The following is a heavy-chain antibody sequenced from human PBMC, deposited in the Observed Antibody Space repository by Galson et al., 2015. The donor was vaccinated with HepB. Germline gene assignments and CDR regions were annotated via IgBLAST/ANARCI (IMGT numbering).Heavy chain of an antibody. CDR1: GGTFNSYT. V-gene: IGHV1-69*04. D-gene: IGHD4-23*01. CDR3: AKDVNGGKRYWYFDV. Sequence: SLKVSCKASGGTFNSYTINWVRQAPGQGLEWMGRIIPILGITNYAQKLKGRVTMSADNSTSTVYMLLNSLRYEDTAVYYCAKDVNGGKRYWYFDVWGRGTLVTVSS. CDR2: IIPILGIT. J-gene: IGHJ2*01.